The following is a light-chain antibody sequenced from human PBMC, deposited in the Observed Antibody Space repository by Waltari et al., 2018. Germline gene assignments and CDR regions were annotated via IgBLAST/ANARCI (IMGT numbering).Light chain of an antibody. V-gene: IGLV2-14*01. CDR3: SSSTSSSTLV. CDR2: EVS. CDR1: SSDDGSDNY. J-gene: IGLJ1*01. Sequence: QSALTQPASVSGSPGQSITISCTGTSSDDGSDNYVSWYQQHPGKAPKLMIYEVSSRPSGVSNRFSGSKSANTASLTISGLQAEDEADYYCSSSTSSSTLVFGTGTKVTVL.